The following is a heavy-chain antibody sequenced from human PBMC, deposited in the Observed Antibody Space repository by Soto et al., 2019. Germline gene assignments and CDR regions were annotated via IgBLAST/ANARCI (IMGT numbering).Heavy chain of an antibody. V-gene: IGHV3-49*03. CDR1: GFTFGDYA. CDR3: ARARLIGYYYFDY. CDR2: IRSKAYGGTT. Sequence: GGSLRLSCTASGFTFGDYAMSWFRQAPGKGLEWVGFIRSKAYGGTTEYAASVKGRFTISRDDSKSIAYVQMNSLKTEDTAVYYCARARLIGYYYFDYWGQGTLVTVSS. J-gene: IGHJ4*02. D-gene: IGHD1-1*01.